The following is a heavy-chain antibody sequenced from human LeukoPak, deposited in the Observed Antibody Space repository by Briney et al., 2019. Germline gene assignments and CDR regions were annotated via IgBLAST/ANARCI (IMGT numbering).Heavy chain of an antibody. D-gene: IGHD2-2*01. J-gene: IGHJ3*02. V-gene: IGHV1-69*13. CDR1: GGTFSSYA. CDR2: IIPIFGTA. Sequence: ASVKVSCKASGGTFSSYAISWVRQAPGQGLEWMGGIIPIFGTANYAQKFQGRVTITADESTNTAYMELSSLRSEDTAVYYCARAEVVPAAIVGHDAFDIWGQGTMVTVSS. CDR3: ARAEVVPAAIVGHDAFDI.